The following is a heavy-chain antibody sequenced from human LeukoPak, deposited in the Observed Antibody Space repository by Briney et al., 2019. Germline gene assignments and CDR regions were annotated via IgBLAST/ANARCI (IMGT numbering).Heavy chain of an antibody. V-gene: IGHV3-21*01. CDR2: ISSSSSYI. CDR1: GFTFSSYS. D-gene: IGHD1-26*01. CDR3: ARTPHSGSYRVDY. J-gene: IGHJ4*02. Sequence: GGSLRLSCAASGFTFSSYSMNWVRQAPGKGLEWVSSISSSSSYIYYADSVKGRFTISRDNAKNSLYLQMNSLRAEDTAVYYYARTPHSGSYRVDYWGQGTLVTVSS.